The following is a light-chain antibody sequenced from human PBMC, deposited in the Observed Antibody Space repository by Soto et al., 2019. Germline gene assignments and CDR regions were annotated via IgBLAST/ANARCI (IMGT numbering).Light chain of an antibody. CDR1: QSVSNNY. Sequence: ENVLTQSPGTLSLSPGERATLSCRASQSVSNNYLAWYQQKPGQAPRLLIYDASSRATGIPDRFSGGGSGTDFTLTISRLEPEDFAVYYCQQFSSYPLTFGGGTKVDIK. V-gene: IGKV3-20*01. CDR2: DAS. J-gene: IGKJ4*01. CDR3: QQFSSYPLT.